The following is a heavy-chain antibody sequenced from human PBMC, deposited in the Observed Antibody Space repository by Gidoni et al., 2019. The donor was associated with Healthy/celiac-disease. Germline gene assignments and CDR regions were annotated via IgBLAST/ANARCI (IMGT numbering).Heavy chain of an antibody. CDR1: GGSISSGSYY. Sequence: VQLQESGPGLVKPSQTLSLTCTVHGGSISSGSYYWSWIRPPAGKGLEWIGRIYTSGSTNYNPSLKSRVTIAVDTSKNQFSLKLSSVTAADTAVYYCARDGSKTVTTDYYYYMDVWGKGTTVTVSS. J-gene: IGHJ6*03. D-gene: IGHD4-4*01. CDR2: IYTSGST. V-gene: IGHV4-61*02. CDR3: ARDGSKTVTTDYYYYMDV.